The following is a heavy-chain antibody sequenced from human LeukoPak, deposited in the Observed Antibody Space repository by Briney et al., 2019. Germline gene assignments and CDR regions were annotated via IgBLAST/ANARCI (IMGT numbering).Heavy chain of an antibody. D-gene: IGHD1-1*01. J-gene: IGHJ4*02. Sequence: ASVKVSCKASGYTFTSYGISWVRQAPGQGLEWMGWISAYNGNTNYAQKFQGRVTITADDSTSTAYMDLSSLRSEDTAVYYCAFLLLEGHFDYWGQGTLVTVSS. CDR2: ISAYNGNT. V-gene: IGHV1-18*01. CDR3: AFLLLEGHFDY. CDR1: GYTFTSYG.